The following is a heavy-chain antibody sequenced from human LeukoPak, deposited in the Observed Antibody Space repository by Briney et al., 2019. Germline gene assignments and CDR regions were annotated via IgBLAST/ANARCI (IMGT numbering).Heavy chain of an antibody. CDR1: GFTFSSYA. Sequence: PGGSLRLSCAASGFTFSSYAMSWVRQAPGKGLEWVSAISGSGGSTYYADSVKGRFTISRDNSKNTLYLQMNSLRAEDTAVYYCAKGSYDFWSGYSLNYMDVWGKGTTVTVSS. V-gene: IGHV3-23*01. D-gene: IGHD3-3*01. CDR3: AKGSYDFWSGYSLNYMDV. J-gene: IGHJ6*03. CDR2: ISGSGGST.